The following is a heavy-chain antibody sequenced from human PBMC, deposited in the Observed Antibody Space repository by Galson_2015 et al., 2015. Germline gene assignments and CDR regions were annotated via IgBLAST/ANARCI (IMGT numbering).Heavy chain of an antibody. CDR3: AKVQVGILGGAFDI. V-gene: IGHV3-9*01. CDR2: VSCNSGSI. D-gene: IGHD2-15*01. J-gene: IGHJ3*02. Sequence: SMRFSCAASGVTFDDYAMHWVRHAPGHGVEGVSGVSCNSGSIAYADSVKGRFTISRDNAKNSLYLQMNSLRAEDTALYYCAKVQVGILGGAFDIWGQGTMVTVSA. CDR1: GVTFDDYA.